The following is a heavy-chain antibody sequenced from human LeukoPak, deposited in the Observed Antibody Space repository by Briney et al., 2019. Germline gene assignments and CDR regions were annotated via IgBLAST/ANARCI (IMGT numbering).Heavy chain of an antibody. CDR2: MNPNSGNT. CDR3: ARDHYGTAPWSDAFDI. D-gene: IGHD3-10*01. V-gene: IGHV1-8*01. J-gene: IGHJ3*02. CDR1: GYTFTSYD. Sequence: RASVKVSCKASGYTFTSYDINWVRQATGQGLEWMGWMNPNSGNTGYAQKFQGRVTMTRNTSISTAYMELSSLRSKDTAVYYCARDHYGTAPWSDAFDIWGQGTMVTVSS.